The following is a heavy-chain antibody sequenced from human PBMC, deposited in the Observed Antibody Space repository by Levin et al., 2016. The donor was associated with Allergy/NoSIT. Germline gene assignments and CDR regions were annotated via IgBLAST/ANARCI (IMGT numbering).Heavy chain of an antibody. CDR2: IYYSGST. CDR3: AGVGATNFDY. Sequence: WIRQPPGKGLEWIGYIYYSGSTNYNPSLKSRVTISVDTSKNQFSLKLSSVTAADTAVYYCAGVGATNFDYWGQGTLVTVSS. D-gene: IGHD1-26*01. V-gene: IGHV4-59*01. J-gene: IGHJ4*02.